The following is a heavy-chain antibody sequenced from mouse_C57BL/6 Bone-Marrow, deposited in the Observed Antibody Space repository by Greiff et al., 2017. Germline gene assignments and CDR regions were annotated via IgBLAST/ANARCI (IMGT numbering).Heavy chain of an antibody. D-gene: IGHD2-4*01. Sequence: VHLVESGPGLVAPSQRLSITCNVSGFSLTSYGVSWVRQPPGQGLEWLGVIWGEGSKNYHSAIIFRLCISKDNSKSPVFLILNSLQTDDTATDYCANYDYDGAMDYWGQGTSVTVSS. J-gene: IGHJ4*01. V-gene: IGHV2-3*01. CDR2: IWGEGSK. CDR1: GFSLTSYG. CDR3: ANYDYDGAMDY.